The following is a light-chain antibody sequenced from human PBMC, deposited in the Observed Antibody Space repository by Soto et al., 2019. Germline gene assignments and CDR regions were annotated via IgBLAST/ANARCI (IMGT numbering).Light chain of an antibody. CDR3: ATWDSILSAGV. J-gene: IGLJ2*01. CDR2: DNH. Sequence: QSVLTQPPSVSAAPGQRVTISCSGSDSNIGNGFVSCYQQLPGTAPKLLIYDNHERPSGIPDQFSGSKSGTSATLGITGLQTGDVADYYCATWDSILSAGVFGRGTKLTVL. CDR1: DSNIGNGF. V-gene: IGLV1-51*01.